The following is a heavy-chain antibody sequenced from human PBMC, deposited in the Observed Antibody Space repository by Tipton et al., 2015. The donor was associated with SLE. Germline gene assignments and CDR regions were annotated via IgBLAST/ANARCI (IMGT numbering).Heavy chain of an antibody. CDR2: ISYDGSNK. Sequence: SLRLSCAASGFTFSSYAMRWVRQAPGKGLEWVAVISYDGSNKYYADSVKGRFTISRDNSKNTLYLQMNSLRAEDTAVYYCARELLPYYGMDVWGQGTTVTVSS. CDR1: GFTFSSYA. D-gene: IGHD2-15*01. CDR3: ARELLPYYGMDV. J-gene: IGHJ6*02. V-gene: IGHV3-30*04.